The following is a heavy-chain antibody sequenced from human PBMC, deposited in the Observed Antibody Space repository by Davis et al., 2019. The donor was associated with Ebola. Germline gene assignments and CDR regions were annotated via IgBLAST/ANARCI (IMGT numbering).Heavy chain of an antibody. D-gene: IGHD2-15*01. Sequence: PGGSLRLSCVVSGFTFSDHYMSWIRQAPGKGLEWVSYISSSTYTKYADFGKGRFTISRDNARNSLYLHMNSLGAEDTAVYYCAREARYCSGGSCYRHYYFDYWGQGTLVTVSS. CDR2: ISSSTYT. CDR3: AREARYCSGGSCYRHYYFDY. CDR1: GFTFSDHY. J-gene: IGHJ4*02. V-gene: IGHV3-11*06.